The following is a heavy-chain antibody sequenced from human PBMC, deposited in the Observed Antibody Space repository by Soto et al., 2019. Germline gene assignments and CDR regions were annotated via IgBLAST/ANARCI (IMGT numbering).Heavy chain of an antibody. V-gene: IGHV4-31*03. CDR1: GGSISSGGYY. Sequence: QVQLQESGPGLVKPSQTLSLTCTVSGGSISSGGYYWSWIRQHPGKGLEWIGYIYYSGSTYYNPSLRRRVTISVDTSKNQCSLKLSSVAAADTAVYYCARDKGEMATVTTWWYFDLWGRGTLVTVSS. CDR3: ARDKGEMATVTTWWYFDL. CDR2: IYYSGST. J-gene: IGHJ2*01. D-gene: IGHD4-17*01.